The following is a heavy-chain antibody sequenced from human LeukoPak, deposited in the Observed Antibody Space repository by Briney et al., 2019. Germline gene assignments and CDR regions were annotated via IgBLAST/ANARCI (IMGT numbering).Heavy chain of an antibody. V-gene: IGHV3-23*01. J-gene: IGHJ4*02. D-gene: IGHD1-1*01. Sequence: GGSLRLSCAASGFTFSSYAMSWVRQAPGKGLEWVSTISNSDNKPYYADSVKGRFTISRDNSKNTLRLQMNSLTAEDTAMYYCAKATGTLGNWGQGTLVTVSS. CDR2: ISNSDNKP. CDR1: GFTFSSYA. CDR3: AKATGTLGN.